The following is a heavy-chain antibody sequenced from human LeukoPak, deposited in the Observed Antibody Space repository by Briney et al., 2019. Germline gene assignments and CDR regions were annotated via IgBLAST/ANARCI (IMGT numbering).Heavy chain of an antibody. CDR3: ARGGSSGIYYFDY. J-gene: IGHJ4*02. CDR1: GGSISSYY. D-gene: IGHD6-6*01. CDR2: IYYSGST. Sequence: SETLSLTCTVSGGSISSYYWSWIRQPPGKGLEWIGYIYYSGSTNYNPSLKSRVTISVDTSKNQFSLKLSSVTAADTAVYYCARGGSSGIYYFDYWGQGTLVTVSS. V-gene: IGHV4-59*01.